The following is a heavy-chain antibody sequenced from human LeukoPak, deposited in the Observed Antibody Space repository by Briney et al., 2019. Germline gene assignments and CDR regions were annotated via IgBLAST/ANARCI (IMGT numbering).Heavy chain of an antibody. J-gene: IGHJ4*02. D-gene: IGHD2/OR15-2a*01. CDR2: IYYSGST. V-gene: IGHV4-59*01. Sequence: SETLSLTCTVSGGSISSYYWSWIRQPPGKGLEWIGYIYYSGSTNYNPSLKSRVTISVDTSKNQFSLKLSSATAADTAVYYCARGENRAEFDYWGQGTLVTVSS. CDR1: GGSISSYY. CDR3: ARGENRAEFDY.